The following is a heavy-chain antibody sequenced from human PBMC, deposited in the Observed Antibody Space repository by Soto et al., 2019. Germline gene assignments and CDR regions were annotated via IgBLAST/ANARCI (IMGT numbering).Heavy chain of an antibody. CDR2: IFYSGTT. CDR3: ARSVAP. J-gene: IGHJ5*02. V-gene: IGHV4-31*03. Sequence: SETLSLTCTVSGGSISSGGYYWSWIRQHPGKGLEWIGYIFYSGTTYYNPSLKSRVTKSVDTSKSQFSLRLTSAPAADPAGYYCARSVAPWGQGSLVPVSS. CDR1: GGSISSGGYY.